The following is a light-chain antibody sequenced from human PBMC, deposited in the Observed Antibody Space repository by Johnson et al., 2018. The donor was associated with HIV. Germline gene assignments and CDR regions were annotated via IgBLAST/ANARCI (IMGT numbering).Light chain of an antibody. J-gene: IGLJ1*01. CDR2: ENI. V-gene: IGLV1-51*02. CDR1: NSNIGNNF. Sequence: QAVLTQPPSVSAAPGQKVTVSCSGSNSNIGNNFVSWYQQLPGTAPKLLIYENIKRPSGIPDRFSGSKSGTSATLGITGLQTGDEADYYCGTWDSRLNVYLFGPGTKVTVL. CDR3: GTWDSRLNVYL.